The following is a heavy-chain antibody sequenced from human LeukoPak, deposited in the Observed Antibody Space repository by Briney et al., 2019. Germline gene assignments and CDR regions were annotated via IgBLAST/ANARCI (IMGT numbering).Heavy chain of an antibody. CDR1: GYSISSGYY. Sequence: SETLSLTCAVSGYSISSGYYWGWIRQPPGKGLEWIGSIYHSGSTYYNPSLKSRVTISVDTSKNQFSLKLSSVTAADTAVYYCARGYEARGWFDPWGQGTLVTVSS. J-gene: IGHJ5*02. CDR2: IYHSGST. D-gene: IGHD5-12*01. V-gene: IGHV4-38-2*01. CDR3: ARGYEARGWFDP.